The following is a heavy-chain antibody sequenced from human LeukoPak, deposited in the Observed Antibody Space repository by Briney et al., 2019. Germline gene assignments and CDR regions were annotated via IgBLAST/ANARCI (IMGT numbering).Heavy chain of an antibody. V-gene: IGHV4-39*01. D-gene: IGHD4-17*01. J-gene: IGHJ4*02. Sequence: SETLSLTCTVSGGSISSTDSYWGWIRQPPGKGLEWVGGVRYGETTYYNPSLKSRVTISVDTSKNQFSLNLGSVTAADTAVYYCARHSLSARGDFNYWGQGSLVTVSS. CDR2: VRYGETT. CDR3: ARHSLSARGDFNY. CDR1: GGSISSTDSY.